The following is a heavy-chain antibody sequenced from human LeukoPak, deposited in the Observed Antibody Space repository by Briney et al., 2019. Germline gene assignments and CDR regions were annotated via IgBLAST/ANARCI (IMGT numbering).Heavy chain of an antibody. CDR3: ASRELIYPDYYGMDV. CDR2: IYYSGST. J-gene: IGHJ6*02. V-gene: IGHV4-39*01. CDR1: GGSISSSSYY. D-gene: IGHD1-7*01. Sequence: NPSETLSLTCTVSGGSISSSSYYWGWIRQPPGKGLEWIGSIYYSGSTYYSPSLKSRVTISVDTSKNQFSLKLSSVTAADTAVYYCASRELIYPDYYGMDVWGQGTTVTVSS.